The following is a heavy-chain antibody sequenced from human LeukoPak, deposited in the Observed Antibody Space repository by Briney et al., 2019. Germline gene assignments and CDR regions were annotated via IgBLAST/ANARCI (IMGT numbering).Heavy chain of an antibody. D-gene: IGHD6-6*01. V-gene: IGHV3-7*01. J-gene: IGHJ6*03. Sequence: PGGSLSLSCAASGFTLSSYWMSWVRQAPGKGLEWVANIKQDGSEKYYVDSVKGRFNITRNNAKNSLYLQMNSLRAEDTAVYYCARAGRGIAARREGYYYYYYMDVWGKGTTVTVSS. CDR2: IKQDGSEK. CDR1: GFTLSSYW. CDR3: ARAGRGIAARREGYYYYYYMDV.